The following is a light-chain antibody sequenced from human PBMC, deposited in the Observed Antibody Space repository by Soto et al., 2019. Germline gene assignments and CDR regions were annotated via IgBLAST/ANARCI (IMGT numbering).Light chain of an antibody. CDR2: WAS. Sequence: DIVMTQSPDSLAVSLGERATINCKSSQSVLYSSNNKNYLAWYQQSPGQPPKLLIYWASTRESGVPDRFSGSGSGTDFTLTISSLQAEDVAVYFCQQYLSTPAYPFGQGTKLEIK. J-gene: IGKJ2*01. CDR3: QQYLSTPAYP. V-gene: IGKV4-1*01. CDR1: QSVLYSSNNKNY.